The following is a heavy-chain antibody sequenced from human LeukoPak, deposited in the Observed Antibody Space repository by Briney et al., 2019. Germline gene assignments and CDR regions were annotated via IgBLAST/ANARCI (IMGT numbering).Heavy chain of an antibody. J-gene: IGHJ4*02. CDR2: IKHSGSEK. V-gene: IGHV3-7*01. Sequence: PGGSLRLSCAASGFTFSSYWMTWVRQAPGKGLEWVANIKHSGSEKYYEDSVRGRFTISRDNAKNSLSLQMSSLRAEDTAVYYCARILYISGWSIDYWGQGALVTVSS. CDR1: GFTFSSYW. CDR3: ARILYISGWSIDY. D-gene: IGHD6-19*01.